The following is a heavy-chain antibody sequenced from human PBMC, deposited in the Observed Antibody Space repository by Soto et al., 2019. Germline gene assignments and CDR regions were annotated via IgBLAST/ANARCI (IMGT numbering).Heavy chain of an antibody. CDR1: GGTFSSYT. Sequence: QVQLVQSGAEVKKPGSSVKVSCKASGGTFSSYTISWVRQAPGQGLEWMGRIIPILGIANYAQKFKGRVTITADKSTSTAYMDLSSLRSEDTAVYYCARDSSSSSGYWGQGTLVTVSS. CDR2: IIPILGIA. CDR3: ARDSSSSSGY. D-gene: IGHD6-6*01. J-gene: IGHJ4*02. V-gene: IGHV1-69*08.